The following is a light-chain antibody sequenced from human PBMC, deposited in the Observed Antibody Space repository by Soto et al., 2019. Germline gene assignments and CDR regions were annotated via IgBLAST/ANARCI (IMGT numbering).Light chain of an antibody. CDR3: SSYAGSNNLV. CDR2: EVS. CDR1: SDDVGGYNY. Sequence: QSALTQPPSASGSPGKSVTISCTGTSDDVGGYNYVSWYQQHPGKAPKLMISEVSERPSGVPDRFSGSKSGNTASLTVSGLQAEDEADYYCSSYAGSNNLVFGGGTKVTVL. J-gene: IGLJ3*02. V-gene: IGLV2-8*01.